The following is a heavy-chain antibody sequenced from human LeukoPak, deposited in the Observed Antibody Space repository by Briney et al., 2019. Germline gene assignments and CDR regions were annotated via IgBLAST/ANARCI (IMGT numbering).Heavy chain of an antibody. CDR1: GYTFTSYA. V-gene: IGHV1-3*01. CDR3: AWGSGSYSHYYYYGMDV. Sequence: ASVKVSCKASGYTFTSYAMHWVRQAPGQRLEWMGWVNAGNGNTKYSQKFQGRVTITRDTSASTAYMELSSLRSEDTAVYYCAWGSGSYSHYYYYGMDVWGQGTTVTVSS. D-gene: IGHD3-10*01. J-gene: IGHJ6*02. CDR2: VNAGNGNT.